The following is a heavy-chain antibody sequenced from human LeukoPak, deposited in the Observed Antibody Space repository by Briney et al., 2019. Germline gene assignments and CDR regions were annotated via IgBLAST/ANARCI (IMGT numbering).Heavy chain of an antibody. CDR1: GFTVSSNY. Sequence: GGSRRLSCAASGFTVSSNYMSWVRQAPGKGMEWVSIIYSGGSPYYADSVKGRFTISTHNSKNTLYLQMNSLRAEDTAVYYCARGTGDYGGLYYYGMDVWGQGTTVTVSS. D-gene: IGHD4-17*01. CDR3: ARGTGDYGGLYYYGMDV. V-gene: IGHV3-53*04. CDR2: IYSGGSP. J-gene: IGHJ6*02.